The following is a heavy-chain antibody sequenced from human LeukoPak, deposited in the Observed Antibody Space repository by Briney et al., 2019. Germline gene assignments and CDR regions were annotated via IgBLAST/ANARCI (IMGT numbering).Heavy chain of an antibody. CDR2: IRGGGET. CDR3: ARDVNTANDY. J-gene: IGHJ4*02. Sequence: GGSLRLSCSASGFSFNNYAMIWVRQAPARGPEWVSSIRGGGETFYADSVKGRFTLSRDDSKNTLYLQMNSLRAEDTAVYYCARDVNTANDYWGQGTLVTVSS. D-gene: IGHD5-18*01. CDR1: GFSFNNYA. V-gene: IGHV3-23*01.